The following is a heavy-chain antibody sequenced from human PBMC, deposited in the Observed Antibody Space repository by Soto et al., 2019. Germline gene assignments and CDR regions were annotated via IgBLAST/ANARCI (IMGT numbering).Heavy chain of an antibody. CDR1: VTLFRVYF. V-gene: IGHV4-34*01. D-gene: IGHD2-8*01. Sequence: RSDTLSLTYPLCVTLFRVYFWSWIRKTLGKGLGWIGDFNHSGSTKYNPDLTSRVTIYVDTSKNQFYLKLSYVTDADTAVYYCARVPYCTNGVCFNWFDPWGKGTLVTVS. CDR2: FNHSGST. J-gene: IGHJ5*02. CDR3: ARVPYCTNGVCFNWFDP.